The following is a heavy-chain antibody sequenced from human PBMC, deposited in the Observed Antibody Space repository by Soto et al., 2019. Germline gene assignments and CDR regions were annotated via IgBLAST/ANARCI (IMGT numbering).Heavy chain of an antibody. Sequence: GASVKVSCKASGYTFTNYGISWVRQAPGQGLEWMGRIIPILGIANYAQKFQDRVTITADKSTSTAYMELSSLRSEDTAVYYCARDRTYYDILTGPDAFDIWGQGTMVTVSS. D-gene: IGHD3-9*01. CDR2: IIPILGIA. J-gene: IGHJ3*02. CDR1: GYTFTNYG. CDR3: ARDRTYYDILTGPDAFDI. V-gene: IGHV1-69*04.